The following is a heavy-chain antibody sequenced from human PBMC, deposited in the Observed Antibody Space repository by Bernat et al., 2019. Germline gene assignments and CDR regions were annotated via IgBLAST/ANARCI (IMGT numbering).Heavy chain of an antibody. CDR1: GFSLSNAL. Sequence: EVQLVESGGGLVKPGWSVSLSCAASGFSLSNALMSLVRQASGNGLEWVGRIKRKNGGGTTDYAAPVKGRFTISSDDAKTTLYLQMNSLKTEDTAVYYCTTGYCSNGVCYTYFDHWGQGTLVTVSS. D-gene: IGHD2-8*01. CDR3: TTGYCSNGVCYTYFDH. V-gene: IGHV3-15*01. CDR2: IKRKNGGGTT. J-gene: IGHJ4*02.